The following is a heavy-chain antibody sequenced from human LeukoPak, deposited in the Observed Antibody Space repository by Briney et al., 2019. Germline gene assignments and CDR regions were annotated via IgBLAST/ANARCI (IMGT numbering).Heavy chain of an antibody. CDR1: GYSFSTNW. J-gene: IGHJ4*02. CDR2: MYPGDSDT. V-gene: IGHV5-51*01. D-gene: IGHD2-2*01. Sequence: GESLKISCKASGYSFSTNWIGWVRQMPGKGLEWMGIMYPGDSDTRYSPSFQGQVTFSADKSISTAYLQWSSLKASDTAMYYCARPFRHCSGTNCYLVGLDYWGQGTLVTVSS. CDR3: ARPFRHCSGTNCYLVGLDY.